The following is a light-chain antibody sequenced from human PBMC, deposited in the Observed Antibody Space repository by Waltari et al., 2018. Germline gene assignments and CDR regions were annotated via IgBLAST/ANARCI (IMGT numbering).Light chain of an antibody. CDR1: KIGSKH. CDR3: QVWDSGSDHYV. V-gene: IGLV3-21*02. J-gene: IGLJ1*01. Sequence: SYELTQPPSVSVAPGQTARIPCDGAKIGSKHVHWYQHKPGQAPVLVVYDDGDRPSGIPERFSGSNSGNTAALTISRVDAGDEAEYYCQVWDSGSDHYVFGTVTKVTVL. CDR2: DDG.